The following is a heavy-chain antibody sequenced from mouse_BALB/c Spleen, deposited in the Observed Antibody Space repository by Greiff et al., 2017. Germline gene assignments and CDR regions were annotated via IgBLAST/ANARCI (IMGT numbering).Heavy chain of an antibody. V-gene: IGHV3-1*02. Sequence: DVQLQESGPDLVKPSQSLSLTCTVTGYSITSGYSWHLIRQFPGNKLEWMVYIHYSGSTNYNPSLKSRISITRDTSKNQFFLQLNSVTTEDTATYYCARMRGLVDYGGQGTTLTVSS. CDR3: ARMRGLVDY. J-gene: IGHJ2*01. CDR2: IHYSGST. CDR1: GYSITSGYS.